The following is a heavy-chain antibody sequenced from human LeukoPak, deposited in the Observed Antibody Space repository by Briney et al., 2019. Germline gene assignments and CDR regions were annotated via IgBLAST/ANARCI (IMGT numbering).Heavy chain of an antibody. CDR2: LKQDGSEK. CDR3: ARDSLYDSSGYSPKFDY. J-gene: IGHJ4*02. CDR1: GFTLSSYW. Sequence: GGSLRLSCAASGFTLSSYWMSWVRQAPGKGLEWVANLKQDGSEKYYVDSVKGRFTISRDNAKNSLYLQMNSLRAEDTAVYYCARDSLYDSSGYSPKFDYWGRGTLVTVSS. V-gene: IGHV3-7*01. D-gene: IGHD3-22*01.